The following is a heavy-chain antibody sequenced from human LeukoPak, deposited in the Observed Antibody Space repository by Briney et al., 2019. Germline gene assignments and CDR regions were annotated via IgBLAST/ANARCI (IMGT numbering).Heavy chain of an antibody. CDR1: GGSISSYY. V-gene: IGHV4-59*01. D-gene: IGHD2-2*01. J-gene: IGHJ4*02. CDR2: IYYSGST. Sequence: SETLSLTCTVSGGSISSYYWSWIRQPPGKGLEWIGYIYYSGSTNYNPSLKSRVTISVDTSKNQFSLKLSSVAAADPAVYYCGRARSSTGRYYWGQGTLVTVSS. CDR3: GRARSSTGRYY.